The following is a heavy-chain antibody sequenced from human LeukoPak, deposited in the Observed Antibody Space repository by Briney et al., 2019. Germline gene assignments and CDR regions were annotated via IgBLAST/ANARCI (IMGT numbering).Heavy chain of an antibody. CDR3: ARGPYYYDTSGYFPDY. Sequence: ASVKVSCKASGYTFTGCYMHWVRQAPGQGLEWMGWIIPNTGGTDYAQKFQGRVTMTRDTSISTVYMELNRLRSDDTAVYYCARGPYYYDTSGYFPDYWGQGTLITVSS. J-gene: IGHJ4*02. V-gene: IGHV1-2*02. CDR1: GYTFTGCY. D-gene: IGHD3-22*01. CDR2: IIPNTGGT.